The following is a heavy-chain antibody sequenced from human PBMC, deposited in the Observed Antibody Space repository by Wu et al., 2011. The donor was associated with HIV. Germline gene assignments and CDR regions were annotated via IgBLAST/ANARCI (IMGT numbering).Heavy chain of an antibody. CDR3: AREWRPQNVAAAATCDY. J-gene: IGHJ4*02. CDR1: GYTFSGYH. D-gene: IGHD6-13*01. Sequence: QVQLVESGDELRKPGASVRVSCKAAGYTFSGYHIHWVRQAPGQGLEWMGWINPNGGATNYAQKFQGRVTMTRDTSISTAYMELSRVRSDDTAVYYCAREWRPQNVAAAATCDYWGQGTLVTVSS. V-gene: IGHV1-2*02. CDR2: INPNGGAT.